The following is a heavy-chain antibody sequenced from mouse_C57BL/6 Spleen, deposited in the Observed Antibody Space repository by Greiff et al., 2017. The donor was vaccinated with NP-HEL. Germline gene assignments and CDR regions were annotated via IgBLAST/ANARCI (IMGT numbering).Heavy chain of an antibody. D-gene: IGHD1-1*01. Sequence: EVKVVESGGGLVKPGGSLKLSCAASGFTFSSYAMSWVRQTPEKRLEWVATISDGGSYTYYPDNVKGRFTISRDNAKNNLYLQMSHLKSEDTAMYYCARITTVFDYWGQGTTLTVSS. V-gene: IGHV5-4*03. CDR3: ARITTVFDY. CDR2: ISDGGSYT. J-gene: IGHJ2*01. CDR1: GFTFSSYA.